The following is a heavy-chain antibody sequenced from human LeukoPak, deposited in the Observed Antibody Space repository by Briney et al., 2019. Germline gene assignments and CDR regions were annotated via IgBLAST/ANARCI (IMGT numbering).Heavy chain of an antibody. CDR3: ARHELGYCSGGSCYSGHIDY. J-gene: IGHJ4*02. Sequence: SETLSLTYAVYGGSFSGYYWSWIRQPPGKGLEWIGEINHSGSTNYNPSLKSRVTISVDTSKNQFSLKLSSVTAADTAVYYCARHELGYCSGGSCYSGHIDYWGQGTLVTVSS. D-gene: IGHD2-15*01. CDR1: GGSFSGYY. V-gene: IGHV4-34*01. CDR2: INHSGST.